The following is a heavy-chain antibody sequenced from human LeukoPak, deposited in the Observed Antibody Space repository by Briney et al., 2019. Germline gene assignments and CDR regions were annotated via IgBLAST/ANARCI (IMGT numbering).Heavy chain of an antibody. CDR3: AKGVHQLVYKYGMDV. Sequence: GGSLRLSCAASEFAFNTHAMNWVRQAPGKGLEWVSGVGGSGDTTYYGDSVKGRFTISRDNSKNTLYLQMNSLRAEDTAVYYCAKGVHQLVYKYGMDVWGRGTTVTVSS. V-gene: IGHV3-23*01. J-gene: IGHJ6*01. D-gene: IGHD4/OR15-4a*01. CDR2: VGGSGDTT. CDR1: EFAFNTHA.